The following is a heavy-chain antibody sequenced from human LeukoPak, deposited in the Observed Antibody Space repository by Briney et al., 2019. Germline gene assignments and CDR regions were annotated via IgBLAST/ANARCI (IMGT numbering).Heavy chain of an antibody. D-gene: IGHD3-10*01. J-gene: IGHJ1*01. CDR1: GFTFGDYA. Sequence: GGSLRLSCTASGFTFGDYAMSWVRQAPGKGLEWVGFIRSKAYGGTTEYAASVKGRFTISRDDSKSIAYLRMNSLRVEDTAEYYCAKTFYSGSGSELPQHWGQGTLVTVSS. CDR2: IRSKAYGGTT. CDR3: AKTFYSGSGSELPQH. V-gene: IGHV3-49*04.